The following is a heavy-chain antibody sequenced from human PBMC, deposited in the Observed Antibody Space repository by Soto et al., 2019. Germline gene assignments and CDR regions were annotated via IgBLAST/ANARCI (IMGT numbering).Heavy chain of an antibody. CDR2: ISSNGVTT. CDR3: AKRVGGKAFWGHMDV. D-gene: IGHD3-10*01. CDR1: GFTFISFS. J-gene: IGHJ6*02. V-gene: IGHV3-64D*06. Sequence: PGGSLRLSCSASGFTFISFSMHWVRHSPRKGLEYVSGISSNGVTTYYADSVKGRFTISRDNSENTLYLQMSSLRAEDTAVYYCAKRVGGKAFWGHMDVWGQGTTVIVSS.